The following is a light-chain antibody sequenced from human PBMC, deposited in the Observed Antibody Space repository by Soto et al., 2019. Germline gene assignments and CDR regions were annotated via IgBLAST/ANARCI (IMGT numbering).Light chain of an antibody. CDR3: QQYNSYST. CDR1: QGIRDE. V-gene: IGKV1-17*01. Sequence: IQMTQSPSSLSASVVDIVNINFRSSQGIRDELGWYQQKAGKAPNLLISAASRLQSGVPSRFSGSGSGTEFTLTISSLQPDDFATYYCQQYNSYSTCGQGTKVDIK. J-gene: IGKJ1*01. CDR2: AAS.